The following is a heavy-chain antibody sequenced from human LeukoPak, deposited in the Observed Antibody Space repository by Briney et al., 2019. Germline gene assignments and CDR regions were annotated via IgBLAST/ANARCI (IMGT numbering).Heavy chain of an antibody. CDR3: ARDAGTSWAYYMDV. V-gene: IGHV3-11*04. J-gene: IGHJ6*03. CDR1: GFTFSDYY. CDR2: ISSSGSTI. D-gene: IGHD6-13*01. Sequence: GGSLRLSCAASGFTFSDYYMSWIRQAPGKGLEWVSYISSSGSTIYYADSVKGRFTISRDNAKNSLYLQMNSLRAEDTAVYYCARDAGTSWAYYMDVWGKGTTVTVSS.